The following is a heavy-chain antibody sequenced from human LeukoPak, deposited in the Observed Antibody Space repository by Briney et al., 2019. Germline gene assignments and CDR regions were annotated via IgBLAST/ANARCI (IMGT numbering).Heavy chain of an antibody. D-gene: IGHD5-12*01. CDR2: IYYSGST. Sequence: PSETLSLTCAVYGGSISSYYWSWIRQPPGKGLEWIGYIYYSGSTNYNPSLKSRVTISVDTSKNQFSLKLSSVTAADTAVYYCAHSGYDFAFDIWGQGTMVTVSS. J-gene: IGHJ3*02. CDR1: GGSISSYY. V-gene: IGHV4-59*08. CDR3: AHSGYDFAFDI.